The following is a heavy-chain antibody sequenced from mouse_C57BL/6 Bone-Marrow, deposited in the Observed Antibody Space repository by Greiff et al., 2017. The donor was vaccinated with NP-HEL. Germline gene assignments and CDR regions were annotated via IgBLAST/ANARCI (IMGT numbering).Heavy chain of an antibody. J-gene: IGHJ1*03. CDR1: GYTFTGYW. V-gene: IGHV1-9*01. CDR3: ARYITTVVALSWYFDV. D-gene: IGHD1-1*01. Sequence: VQLQQSGAELMKPGASVKLSCKATGYTFTGYWIEWVKQRPGHGLEWIGEILPGSGSTNYNEKFKGKATFTADTSSNTAYMQLSSLTTEDSAIYYCARYITTVVALSWYFDVWGTGTTVTVSS. CDR2: ILPGSGST.